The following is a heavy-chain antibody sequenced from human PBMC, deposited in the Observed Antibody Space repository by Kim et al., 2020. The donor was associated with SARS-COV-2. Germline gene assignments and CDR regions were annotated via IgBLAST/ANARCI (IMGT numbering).Heavy chain of an antibody. CDR2: INPNSGGT. V-gene: IGHV1-2*06. CDR3: ARGPGIVVVVAATPDY. Sequence: ASVKVSCKASGYTFTGYYMHWVRQAPGQGLEWMGRINPNSGGTNYAQKFQGRVTMTRDTSISTAYMELSRLRSDDTAVYYCARGPGIVVVVAATPDYWGQGTLVTVSS. D-gene: IGHD2-15*01. J-gene: IGHJ4*02. CDR1: GYTFTGYY.